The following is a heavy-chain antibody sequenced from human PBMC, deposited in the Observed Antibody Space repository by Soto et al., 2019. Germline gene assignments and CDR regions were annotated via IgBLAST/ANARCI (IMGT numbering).Heavy chain of an antibody. Sequence: QVQLQESGPGLVKPSETLSLTCTVSGGSVSSGSYYWSWIRQPPGKGLEWIGYISYSGSTNYNPSLKSRLTISGDTSKNQFSLKLSSVTAADTAVYYCAREPTTVTNYYYYALDVWGQGTTVTVSS. CDR3: AREPTTVTNYYYYALDV. CDR2: ISYSGST. CDR1: GGSVSSGSYY. V-gene: IGHV4-61*01. J-gene: IGHJ6*02. D-gene: IGHD4-17*01.